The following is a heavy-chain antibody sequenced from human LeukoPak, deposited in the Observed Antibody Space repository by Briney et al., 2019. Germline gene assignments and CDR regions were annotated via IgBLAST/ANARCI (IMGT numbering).Heavy chain of an antibody. D-gene: IGHD2-8*02. Sequence: ASVKVSCKASGDTFSHYDISWVRQAPGQGLEWMGWISAYNGNTNYAQKLQGRVTMTTDTSTSTAYMELRSLRSDDTAVYYCARIVLGFDPWGQGTLVTVSS. CDR2: ISAYNGNT. V-gene: IGHV1-18*01. J-gene: IGHJ5*02. CDR1: GDTFSHYD. CDR3: ARIVLGFDP.